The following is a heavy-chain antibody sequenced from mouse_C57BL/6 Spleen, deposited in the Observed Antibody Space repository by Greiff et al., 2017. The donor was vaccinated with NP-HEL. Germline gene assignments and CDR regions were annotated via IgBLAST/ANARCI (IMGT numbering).Heavy chain of an antibody. J-gene: IGHJ4*01. CDR2: IYPGDGDT. D-gene: IGHD2-4*01. CDR1: GYAFSSYW. V-gene: IGHV1-80*01. CDR3: ARWGDDYGAMDY. Sequence: VQLQQSGAELVKPGASVKISCKASGYAFSSYWMNWVKQRPGKGLEWIGQIYPGDGDTNYNGKFKGKATLTADKSSSTAYMQLSSLTSEDSAVYFCARWGDDYGAMDYWGQGTSVTVSS.